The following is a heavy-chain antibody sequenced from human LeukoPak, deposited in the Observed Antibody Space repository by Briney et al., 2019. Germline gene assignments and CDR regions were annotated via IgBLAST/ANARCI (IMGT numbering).Heavy chain of an antibody. D-gene: IGHD3-22*01. J-gene: IGHJ5*02. CDR3: ARDVGYYESSGYVNWFDP. V-gene: IGHV3-74*01. CDR1: GFTFSSDW. CDR2: INSDGSTS. Sequence: GGSLRLSCAASGFTFSSDWMHWVREAPGKGLVWVSRINSDGSTSHYADSVKGRSTISRDNAKNTLYLQMNSLRAEDTAVYYCARDVGYYESSGYVNWFDPWGQGTLVTVSS.